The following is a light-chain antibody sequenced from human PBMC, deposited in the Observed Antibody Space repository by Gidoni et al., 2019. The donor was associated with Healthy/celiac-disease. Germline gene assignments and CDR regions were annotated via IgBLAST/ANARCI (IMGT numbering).Light chain of an antibody. V-gene: IGKV1-5*03. CDR1: QSISSW. CDR2: KAS. CDR3: QQYNSYSPV. Sequence: DIQMTQSPSTLSASVGDRVTITCRASQSISSWLARYQQKPGKAPKLLIYKASSLESGVPSRFSGSGSGTEFTLTISSLQPDDFATYYCQQYNSYSPVFGQGTKVEIK. J-gene: IGKJ1*01.